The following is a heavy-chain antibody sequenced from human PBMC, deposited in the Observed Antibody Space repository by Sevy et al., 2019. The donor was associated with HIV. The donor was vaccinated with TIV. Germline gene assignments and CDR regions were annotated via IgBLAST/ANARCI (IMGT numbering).Heavy chain of an antibody. J-gene: IGHJ4*02. CDR1: GFTFSNAW. CDR2: IKSKTDGGTT. V-gene: IGHV3-15*01. Sequence: GGSLRLSCAASGFTFSNAWMNWVRQAPGKGLEWVGRIKSKTDGGTTDYAAPVKGRFTISRDDSKNTLYLQMNSLKTEDTAVFYCTTDTNYYDSSGYSHYWGQGTLVTVSS. D-gene: IGHD3-22*01. CDR3: TTDTNYYDSSGYSHY.